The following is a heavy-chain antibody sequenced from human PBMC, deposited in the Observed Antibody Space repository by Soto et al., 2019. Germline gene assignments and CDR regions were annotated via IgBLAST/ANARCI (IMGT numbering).Heavy chain of an antibody. V-gene: IGHV4-4*08. D-gene: IGHD1-26*01. CDR1: GASFETYY. CDR2: IFYSGHL. CDR3: AGEGGGYRFDC. Sequence: QVQLQESGPGLVKPSETLSLTCAVSGASFETYYWSWIRQPPGKGLEWIGYIFYSGHLKYNPSLRSRRTISVAPSTTPISRRLTSVPAAATAVYSGAGEGGGYRFDCWGQGTLVTVSS. J-gene: IGHJ4*02.